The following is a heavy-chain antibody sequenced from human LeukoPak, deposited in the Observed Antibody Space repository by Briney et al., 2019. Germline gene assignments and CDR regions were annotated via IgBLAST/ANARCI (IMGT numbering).Heavy chain of an antibody. CDR1: GGSISSYY. D-gene: IGHD3-9*01. V-gene: IGHV4-59*01. CDR2: IYYSGST. Sequence: SETLSLTCTVSGGSISSYYWSWIRQPPGKGLEWIGYIYYSGSTNYNPSLKSRVTISVDTSKNQFSLKLSSVTAADTAVYYCARDLRYYDILTGYSNDAFDIWGQGTMVTVSS. J-gene: IGHJ3*02. CDR3: ARDLRYYDILTGYSNDAFDI.